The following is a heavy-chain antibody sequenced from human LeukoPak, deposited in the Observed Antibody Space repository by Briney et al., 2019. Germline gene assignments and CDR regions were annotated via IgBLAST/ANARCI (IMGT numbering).Heavy chain of an antibody. V-gene: IGHV4-39*01. CDR1: GGSISNSNYY. CDR3: ARHDSSGPYNAFDI. CDR2: IYHSGNI. J-gene: IGHJ3*02. Sequence: SETLSLTCTVSGGSISNSNYYWGWIRQPPGKGLEWIGSIYHSGNIYYNPSLKSRVTISVDTSKNQFSLKLSSVTAADTAVYYCARHDSSGPYNAFDIWGQGTMVTVSS. D-gene: IGHD3-22*01.